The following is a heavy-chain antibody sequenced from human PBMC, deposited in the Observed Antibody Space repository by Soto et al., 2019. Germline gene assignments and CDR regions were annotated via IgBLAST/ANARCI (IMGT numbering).Heavy chain of an antibody. Sequence: GGSLRLSCAASGFTFSSYSMNWVRQAPGKGLEWVSYISSSSSTIYYADSVKGRFTISRDNAKNSLYLQMNSLRDVYVFVFYCAIDLVLEWYYGLVGWGQGATVTVS. V-gene: IGHV3-48*02. CDR2: ISSSSSTI. CDR3: AIDLVLEWYYGLVG. CDR1: GFTFSSYS. D-gene: IGHD3-3*01. J-gene: IGHJ6*02.